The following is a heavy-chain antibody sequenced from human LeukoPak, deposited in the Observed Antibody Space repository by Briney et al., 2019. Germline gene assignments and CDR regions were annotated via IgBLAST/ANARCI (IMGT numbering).Heavy chain of an antibody. J-gene: IGHJ4*02. D-gene: IGHD3-22*01. CDR2: IYSGGST. V-gene: IGHV3-66*01. CDR3: ARDYYDSSGYYY. Sequence: GGSLRLSCAASGFTVSGNYMSWVRQAPGKGLEWVSVIYSGGSTYYADSVKGRFTISRDNSKNTLYLQMNSLRAEDTAVYYCARDYYDSSGYYYWGQGTLVTVSS. CDR1: GFTVSGNY.